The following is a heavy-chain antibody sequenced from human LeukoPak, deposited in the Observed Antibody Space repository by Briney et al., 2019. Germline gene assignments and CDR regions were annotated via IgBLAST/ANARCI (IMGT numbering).Heavy chain of an antibody. Sequence: GGSLRLSCAASGLTFSSYAMHWVRQAAGKGLEWVSYISSSGSPTFYAASVKGRFTISRDNTNNSLFLQMNSLRAEDSAVYYCAREGSFYFDYWGQGTLATVSS. CDR3: AREGSFYFDY. CDR1: GLTFSSYA. CDR2: ISSSGSPT. V-gene: IGHV3-48*03. J-gene: IGHJ4*02.